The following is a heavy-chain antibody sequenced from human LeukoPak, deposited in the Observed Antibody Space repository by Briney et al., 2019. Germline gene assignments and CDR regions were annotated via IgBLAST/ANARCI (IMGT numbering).Heavy chain of an antibody. Sequence: GGFLRFSCAASGFTFDDYAMHWVRQAPGKGLEWVSLISWDGGSTYYADSVKGRFTISRDNSKNSLYLQMNSLRAEDTALYYCAKDKGYSSGWYLIDYWGQGTLVTVSS. CDR1: GFTFDDYA. V-gene: IGHV3-43D*04. CDR3: AKDKGYSSGWYLIDY. CDR2: ISWDGGST. J-gene: IGHJ4*02. D-gene: IGHD6-19*01.